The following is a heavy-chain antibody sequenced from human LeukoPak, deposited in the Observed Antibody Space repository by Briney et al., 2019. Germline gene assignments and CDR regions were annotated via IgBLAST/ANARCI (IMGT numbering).Heavy chain of an antibody. CDR3: TTLAFDVHY. CDR2: MESNPAGGRV. V-gene: IGHV3-15*04. CDR1: GFTSVNAW. J-gene: IGHJ4*02. Sequence: PGGSLRLSCAASGFTSVNAWMTWVRQAPGKGLEWVGRMESNPAGGRVDYAAPVKGRFTISRDDSRSTLYLQLNNLGADDTAVYYCTTLAFDVHYWGRGTLITVSS. D-gene: IGHD2/OR15-2a*01.